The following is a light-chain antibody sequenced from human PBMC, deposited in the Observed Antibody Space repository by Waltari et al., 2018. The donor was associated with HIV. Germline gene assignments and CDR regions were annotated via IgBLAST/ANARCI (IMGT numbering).Light chain of an antibody. CDR2: EVS. CDR1: SSDVGSYEL. J-gene: IGLJ1*01. V-gene: IGLV2-23*02. CDR3: CSYAGSSTHV. Sequence: QSALTQPASVSGSPGQSITISCTGTSSDVGSYELVSWYQKHPDKAPKLMIYEVSKRPSGVFNCVAGTKAGNTASRTSSGRQAEDEADYYCCSYAGSSTHVFGGGTKVTVL.